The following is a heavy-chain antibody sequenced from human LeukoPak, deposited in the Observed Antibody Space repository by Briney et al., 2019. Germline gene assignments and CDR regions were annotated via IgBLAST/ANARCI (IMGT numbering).Heavy chain of an antibody. J-gene: IGHJ4*02. CDR1: GFTFSTYV. Sequence: GGSLRLSCAASGFTFSTYVMSWVRQAPGKGREWVSSISGSGGSTYYADSVKGRFTISRDNSKNTLYLQMNSLRAEDTAVYYCAKVTYGSGTYGAFDSWGQGTLVTVSS. CDR3: AKVTYGSGTYGAFDS. V-gene: IGHV3-23*01. D-gene: IGHD3-10*01. CDR2: ISGSGGST.